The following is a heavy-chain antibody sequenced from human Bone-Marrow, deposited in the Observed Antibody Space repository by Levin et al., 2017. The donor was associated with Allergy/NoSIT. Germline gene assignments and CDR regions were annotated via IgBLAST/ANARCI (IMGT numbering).Heavy chain of an antibody. J-gene: IGHJ4*02. CDR3: ARRDSDGSNSFDY. CDR2: IFPSDSDT. CDR1: GYSFTSFW. V-gene: IGHV5-51*01. Sequence: GGSLRLSCQASGYSFTSFWFGWVRQRPGKGLEWMGLIFPSDSDTRVSPSFQGQIIMSVDKSISTAYLQWSSLKASDSAMYYCARRDSDGSNSFDYWGQGTLVTVST. D-gene: IGHD2-21*01.